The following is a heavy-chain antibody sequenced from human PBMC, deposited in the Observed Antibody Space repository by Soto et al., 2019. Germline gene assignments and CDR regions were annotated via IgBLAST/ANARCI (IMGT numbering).Heavy chain of an antibody. CDR2: IIPIFGTA. V-gene: IGHV1-69*01. J-gene: IGHJ6*02. CDR3: ARDSGVDIVATIHYYYYGMDV. D-gene: IGHD5-12*01. Sequence: QVQLVQSGAEVKKPGSSVKVSCKASGGTFSSYAISWVRQAPGQGLEWMGGIIPIFGTANYAQKFQGRVTLAAEESTGTAYMELSSLRSEDTAVYYLARDSGVDIVATIHYYYYGMDVWGQGTTVTVSS. CDR1: GGTFSSYA.